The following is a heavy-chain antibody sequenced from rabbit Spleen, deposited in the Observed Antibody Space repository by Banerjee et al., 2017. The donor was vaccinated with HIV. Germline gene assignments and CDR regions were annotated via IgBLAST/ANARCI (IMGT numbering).Heavy chain of an antibody. CDR1: GVSLNDKDV. CDR3: ARDLVAVIGWNFGL. CDR2: INIVTGKS. D-gene: IGHD1-1*01. J-gene: IGHJ4*01. Sequence: EQLEESGGGLVKPEGSLTLTCKASGVSLNDKDVMCWVRQAPGKGLEWIACINIVTGKSVSASWAKGRFTMSRTSSATVTLQMTSLTAADTATYFCARDLVAVIGWNFGLWGPGTLVTVS. V-gene: IGHV1S45*01.